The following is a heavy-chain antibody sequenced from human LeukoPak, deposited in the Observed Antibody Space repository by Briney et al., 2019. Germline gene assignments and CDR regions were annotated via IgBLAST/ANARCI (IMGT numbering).Heavy chain of an antibody. J-gene: IGHJ4*02. D-gene: IGHD5-12*01. Sequence: GGSLGLSCAASGFTFTNYWMSWVRQAPGKGLEWVAKIKQGGSEKYYVDSVKGRFTISRDNAENSVYLQMNSLRAEDTAVYYCARGGYKPDYWGQGTLVTVSS. V-gene: IGHV3-7*04. CDR1: GFTFTNYW. CDR2: IKQGGSEK. CDR3: ARGGYKPDY.